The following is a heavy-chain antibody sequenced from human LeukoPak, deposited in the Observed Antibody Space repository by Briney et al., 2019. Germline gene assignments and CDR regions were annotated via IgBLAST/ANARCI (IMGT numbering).Heavy chain of an antibody. CDR2: INHSGST. V-gene: IGHV4-4*02. CDR1: GDSISSSNW. D-gene: IGHD6-13*01. J-gene: IGHJ4*02. Sequence: SETLSLTCVVSGDSISSSNWWNWVRQPPGKGLEWIGEINHSGSTNYNPSLKSRVTISVDTSKNQFSLKLSSVTAADTAVYYCARGFSWAAAGHFDYWGQGTLVTVSS. CDR3: ARGFSWAAAGHFDY.